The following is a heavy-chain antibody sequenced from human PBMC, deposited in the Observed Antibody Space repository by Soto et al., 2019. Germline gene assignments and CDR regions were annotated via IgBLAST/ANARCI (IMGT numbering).Heavy chain of an antibody. V-gene: IGHV3-33*01. D-gene: IGHD6-19*01. J-gene: IGHJ3*02. CDR1: GFTFSSYG. CDR2: IWYDGSNK. CDR3: ARGQDSSGWYGDI. Sequence: ESGGGVVQPGRSLRLSCAASGFTFSSYGMHWVRQAPGKGLEWVAVIWYDGSNKYYADSVKGRFTISRDNSKNTLYLQMNSLRAEDTAVYYCARGQDSSGWYGDIWGQGTMVTVSS.